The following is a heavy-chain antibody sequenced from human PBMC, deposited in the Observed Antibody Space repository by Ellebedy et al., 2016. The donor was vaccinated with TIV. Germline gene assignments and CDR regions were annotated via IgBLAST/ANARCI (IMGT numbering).Heavy chain of an antibody. Sequence: GGSLRLXCVASGLTFNTSWMNWVRQAPGKGLEWVGYVHPGGNERSYGASVKGRFTISRDNTKNSLYLQMDSLRAEDMAVYYCARDVAYNSFDYWGQGTLVTVSS. CDR2: VHPGGNER. D-gene: IGHD5-24*01. V-gene: IGHV3-7*01. CDR1: GLTFNTSW. CDR3: ARDVAYNSFDY. J-gene: IGHJ4*02.